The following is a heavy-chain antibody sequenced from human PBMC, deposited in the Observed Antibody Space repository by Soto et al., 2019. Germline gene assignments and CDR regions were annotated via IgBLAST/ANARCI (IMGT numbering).Heavy chain of an antibody. D-gene: IGHD2-2*01. CDR2: ISWNSGSI. CDR3: AKDGAPIPYYFDY. Sequence: YLRLSCAASGFTFDDYAMHWVRQAPGKGLEWVSGISWNSGSIGYADSVKGRFTISRDNAKNSLYLQMNSLRAEDTALYYCAKDGAPIPYYFDYWGQGTLVTVSS. V-gene: IGHV3-9*01. J-gene: IGHJ4*02. CDR1: GFTFDDYA.